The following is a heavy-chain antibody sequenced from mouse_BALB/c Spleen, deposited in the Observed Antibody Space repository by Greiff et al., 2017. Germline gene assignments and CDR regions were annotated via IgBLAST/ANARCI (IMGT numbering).Heavy chain of an antibody. CDR2: ISSGSSTI. D-gene: IGHD2-2*01. V-gene: IGHV5-17*02. J-gene: IGHJ1*01. Sequence: EVQVVESGGGLVQPGGSRKLSCAASGFTFSSFGMHWVRQAPEKGLEWVAYISSGSSTIYYADTVKGRFTISRDNPKNTLFLQMTSLRSEDTAMYYCARHGYDDWYFDVWGAGTTVTVSS. CDR3: ARHGYDDWYFDV. CDR1: GFTFSSFG.